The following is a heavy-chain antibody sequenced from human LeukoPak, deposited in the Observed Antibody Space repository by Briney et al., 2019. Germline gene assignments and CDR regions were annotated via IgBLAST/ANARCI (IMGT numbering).Heavy chain of an antibody. D-gene: IGHD2-15*01. CDR1: GFTFSSYS. V-gene: IGHV3-21*01. Sequence: GGSLRLSCAASGFTFSSYSMNWVRQAPGKGLEWVSSISSSSSYVYYADSVKGRFTISRDNAKNSLYLQMNSLRAEDTAVYYCARDGYCSGGSCYSDAFDIWGQGTMVTVSS. CDR3: ARDGYCSGGSCYSDAFDI. CDR2: ISSSSSYV. J-gene: IGHJ3*02.